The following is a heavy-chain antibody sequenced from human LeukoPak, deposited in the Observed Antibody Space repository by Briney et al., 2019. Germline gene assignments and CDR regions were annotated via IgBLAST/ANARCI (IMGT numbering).Heavy chain of an antibody. Sequence: PVGSLRLSCAASGFTFSSYGMHWVRQAPGKGLEWVAFIRYDGNNKYYADSVKGRFTISRDNSKNTLYLQMNSLRAEDTAVYYCAKDLGPNDSGSYFGVTRAADAFDIWGQGTMVTVSS. CDR1: GFTFSSYG. D-gene: IGHD1-26*01. CDR3: AKDLGPNDSGSYFGVTRAADAFDI. V-gene: IGHV3-30*02. J-gene: IGHJ3*02. CDR2: IRYDGNNK.